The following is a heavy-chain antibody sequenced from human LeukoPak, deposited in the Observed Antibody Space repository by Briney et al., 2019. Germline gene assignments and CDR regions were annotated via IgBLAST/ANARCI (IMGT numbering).Heavy chain of an antibody. CDR3: ARDRMATLDY. Sequence: GGSLRLACAASGFTFSSYAMHWVRQAPGKGLEWVAVISYDGSNKYYADSVKGRFTISRDNSKNTLYLQMNSLRAEDTAVYYCARDRMATLDYWGQGTLVTVSS. CDR1: GFTFSSYA. D-gene: IGHD5-24*01. V-gene: IGHV3-30*04. CDR2: ISYDGSNK. J-gene: IGHJ4*02.